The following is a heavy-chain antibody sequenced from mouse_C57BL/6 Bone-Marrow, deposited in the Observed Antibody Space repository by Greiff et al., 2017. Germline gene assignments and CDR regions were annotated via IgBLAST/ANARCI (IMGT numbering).Heavy chain of an antibody. D-gene: IGHD1-3*01. V-gene: IGHV2-2*01. Sequence: LVESGPGLVQPSQSLSITCPVSGFSLTSYGVHWVRQSPGKGLEWLGVIWSGGSTDYNAAFIYRLSISKDNSKSQVFFKMNSLQADDTAIYYCARNQGNNGAWFAYWGQGTLVTVSA. J-gene: IGHJ3*01. CDR2: IWSGGST. CDR3: ARNQGNNGAWFAY. CDR1: GFSLTSYG.